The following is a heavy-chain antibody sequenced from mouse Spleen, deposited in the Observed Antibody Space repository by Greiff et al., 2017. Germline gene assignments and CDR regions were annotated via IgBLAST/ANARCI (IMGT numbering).Heavy chain of an antibody. CDR2: IHPNSGST. Sequence: VQLQQPGAELVKPGASVKLSCKASGYTFTSYWMHWVKQRPGQGLEWIGMIHPNSGSTNYNEKFKSKATLTVDRSSSTAYMQLSSLTSEDSAVYYCARYYRYDEGYAMDYWGQGTSVTVSS. J-gene: IGHJ4*01. CDR1: GYTFTSYW. V-gene: IGHV1-64*01. CDR3: ARYYRYDEGYAMDY. D-gene: IGHD2-14*01.